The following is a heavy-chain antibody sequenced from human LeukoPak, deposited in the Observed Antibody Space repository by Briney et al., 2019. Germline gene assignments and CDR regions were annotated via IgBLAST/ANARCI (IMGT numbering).Heavy chain of an antibody. CDR3: AKGSAAGSPPRDY. J-gene: IGHJ4*02. Sequence: GGSLRLSCAASGFTFDDYAMHWVRRAPGKGLEWVSGISWNSGSIGYADSVKGRFTISRDNAKNSLYLQMNSLRAEDTALYYCAKGSAAGSPPRDYWGQGTLVTVSS. CDR1: GFTFDDYA. CDR2: ISWNSGSI. V-gene: IGHV3-9*01. D-gene: IGHD6-13*01.